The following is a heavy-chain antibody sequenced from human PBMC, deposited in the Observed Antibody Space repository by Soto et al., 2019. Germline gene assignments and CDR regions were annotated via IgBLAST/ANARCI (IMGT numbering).Heavy chain of an antibody. D-gene: IGHD2-8*02. J-gene: IGHJ4*02. CDR3: ARDKITGLFDY. Sequence: QVQLQQWGAGLLKPSETLSLTCAVYGGSFSGYYWTWIRQPPGTGLEWIGEINHRGSTNYNPSPKRRVTISVDTSKNQFSLKLTSVTAAATAVYYCARDKITGLFDYWGQGTLVTVSS. V-gene: IGHV4-34*01. CDR1: GGSFSGYY. CDR2: INHRGST.